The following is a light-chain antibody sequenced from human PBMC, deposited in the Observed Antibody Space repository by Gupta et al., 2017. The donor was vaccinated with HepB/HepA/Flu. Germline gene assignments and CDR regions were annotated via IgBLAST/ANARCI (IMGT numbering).Light chain of an antibody. CDR1: QSVLYSSNNKNY. CDR2: WAS. CDR3: QQYYNTPLT. Sequence: DIVMTHSQDSLAVPLGERAPINCKSSQSVLYSSNNKNYLAWYQQKPGQPPKLLIYWASTRESGVPDRFSGSGSGTDFTLTISSLQAEDVAVYYCQQYYNTPLTFGGGTKVEIK. V-gene: IGKV4-1*01. J-gene: IGKJ4*01.